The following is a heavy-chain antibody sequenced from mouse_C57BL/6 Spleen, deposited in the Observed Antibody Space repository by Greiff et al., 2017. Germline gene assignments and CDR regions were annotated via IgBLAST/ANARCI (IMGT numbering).Heavy chain of an antibody. CDR3: ARRGYYGSSYDWYFDV. J-gene: IGHJ1*03. CDR2: ISSGSSTI. Sequence: EVQLVESGGGLVKPGGSLKLSCAASGFTFSDYGMHWVRQAPEKGLEWVAYISSGSSTIYYADTVKGRFTISRDNAKNTLFLQMTSLRSEDTAMYYCARRGYYGSSYDWYFDVWGTGTTVTVSS. V-gene: IGHV5-17*01. CDR1: GFTFSDYG. D-gene: IGHD1-1*01.